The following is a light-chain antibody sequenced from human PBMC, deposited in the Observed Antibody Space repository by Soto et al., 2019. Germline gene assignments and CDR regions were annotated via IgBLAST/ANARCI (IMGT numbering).Light chain of an antibody. CDR3: SSYAGDYNLYV. V-gene: IGLV2-8*01. J-gene: IGLJ1*01. Sequence: QPVLTQPPSASGSPGQSVTISCTGTSSDVGGYNYVSWYQHHPGKAPKLLIYEVSKRPSGVPDRFSGSKSANTASLTVSGLQAVDEADYFCSSYAGDYNLYVFGTGTKLTVL. CDR1: SSDVGGYNY. CDR2: EVS.